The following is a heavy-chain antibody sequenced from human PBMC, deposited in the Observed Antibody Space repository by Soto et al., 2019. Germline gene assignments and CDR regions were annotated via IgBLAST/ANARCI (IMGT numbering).Heavy chain of an antibody. CDR1: GFTVSSYY. D-gene: IGHD3-3*01. CDR2: IYSGGGT. Sequence: GGSLRLSCAASGFTVSSYYMSWVRQAPGKGLECVSVIYSGGGTFYADSVKGRFTISRNDFKNTMYLQMNSLRAEDTAVYYCARAWSGYLSYFDYWGQGTLVTVSS. J-gene: IGHJ4*02. V-gene: IGHV3-53*01. CDR3: ARAWSGYLSYFDY.